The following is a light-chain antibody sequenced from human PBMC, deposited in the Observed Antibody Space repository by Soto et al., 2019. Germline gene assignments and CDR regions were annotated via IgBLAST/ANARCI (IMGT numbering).Light chain of an antibody. CDR1: QSVSGC. Sequence: EIVLTQSPATLSLSPGERATLSCRASQSVSGCLAWYQQKPGQAPRLLIYDTSNRATGIPARFSGSGSGTDFTLTISGLQPDDFAVYFCQQRSNWPFTFGPGTTVDFK. CDR3: QQRSNWPFT. J-gene: IGKJ3*01. V-gene: IGKV3-11*01. CDR2: DTS.